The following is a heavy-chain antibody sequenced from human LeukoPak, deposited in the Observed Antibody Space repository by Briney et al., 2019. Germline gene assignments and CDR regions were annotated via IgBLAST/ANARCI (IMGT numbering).Heavy chain of an antibody. Sequence: PGGSLRLSCAASGFNFGYYGMHWVRQAPGKGLEWVAIMSHDSSDEFYADSVTGRFTISRDNSRNTLYLQMNTLRPDDTALYYCARERHFDWLFGFGPWGQGTAVTVSS. CDR3: ARERHFDWLFGFGP. CDR2: MSHDSSDE. D-gene: IGHD3-9*01. V-gene: IGHV3-30*03. J-gene: IGHJ5*02. CDR1: GFNFGYYG.